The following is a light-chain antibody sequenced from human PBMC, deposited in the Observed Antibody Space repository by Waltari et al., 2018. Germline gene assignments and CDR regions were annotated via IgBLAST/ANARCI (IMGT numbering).Light chain of an antibody. CDR1: NYNIGNNF. CDR3: AAWDGSLGGVI. V-gene: IGLV1-47*01. CDR2: RNK. J-gene: IGLJ2*01. Sequence: QSVLSQPPSASGTPGQRVTISCSGSNYNIGNNFVYWYHQLPGTAPKLLIPRNKHRPPGVPARFAGAKSCTGASLAIRGLRSEDEADYYCAAWDGSLGGVIFGGGTRLTGL.